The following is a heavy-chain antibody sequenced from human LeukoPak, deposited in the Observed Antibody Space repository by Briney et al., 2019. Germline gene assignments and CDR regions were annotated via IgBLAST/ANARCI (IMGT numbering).Heavy chain of an antibody. CDR2: ISAYNGNT. Sequence: ASVKVSCKASGYTFTSYGISWVRQAPGQGLEWMGWISAYNGNTNYAQKFQGRVTMTRDTSISTAYMELSRLRSDDTAVYYCARELTYYYDSSGYYFDYWGQGTLVTVSS. CDR3: ARELTYYYDSSGYYFDY. V-gene: IGHV1-18*01. D-gene: IGHD3-22*01. CDR1: GYTFTSYG. J-gene: IGHJ4*02.